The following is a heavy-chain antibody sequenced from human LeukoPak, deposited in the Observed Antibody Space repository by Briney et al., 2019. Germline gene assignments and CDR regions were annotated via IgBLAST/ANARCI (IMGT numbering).Heavy chain of an antibody. D-gene: IGHD6-13*01. V-gene: IGHV3-66*01. CDR3: ARSHSSSWLYYFEY. Sequence: GGSLRLSCAASGFTVSSNYMSWVHQAPGKGLEWVSVIYSGGSTQYADSVKGRFTISRDNSKKTLYLQMDSLRAEDTAVYYCARSHSSSWLYYFEYWGQGTLVTVSS. J-gene: IGHJ4*02. CDR2: IYSGGST. CDR1: GFTVSSNY.